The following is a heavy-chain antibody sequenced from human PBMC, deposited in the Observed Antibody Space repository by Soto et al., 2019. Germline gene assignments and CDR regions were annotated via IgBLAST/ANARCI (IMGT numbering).Heavy chain of an antibody. V-gene: IGHV3-23*01. D-gene: IGHD2-8*02. J-gene: IGHJ4*02. CDR3: ARGPRGVYGNDY. CDR1: GFPFRSNA. Sequence: GTLSLSCEASGFPFRSNAMSWVRQAPGKGLEWVSAISGSGGSTYYADSVKGRFTISRDNAKNTLYLQMNSLRVDDTAIYFCARGPRGVYGNDYWGQGALVTVSS. CDR2: ISGSGGST.